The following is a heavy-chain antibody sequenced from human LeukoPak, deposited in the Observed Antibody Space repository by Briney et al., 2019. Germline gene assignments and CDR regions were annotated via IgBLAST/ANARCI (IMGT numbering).Heavy chain of an antibody. V-gene: IGHV1-69*06. CDR2: IIPIFGTA. D-gene: IGHD6-19*01. CDR3: ARVQSSGWRNDAFDI. J-gene: IGHJ3*02. CDR1: GGTINNYG. Sequence: GASVKVSCKASGGTINNYGINWVRQAPGQGLEWMGGIIPIFGTANYAQKFQGRVTITADKFTSTAYMEVTSLTSEDTAMYYCARVQSSGWRNDAFDIWGQGTKVTVSS.